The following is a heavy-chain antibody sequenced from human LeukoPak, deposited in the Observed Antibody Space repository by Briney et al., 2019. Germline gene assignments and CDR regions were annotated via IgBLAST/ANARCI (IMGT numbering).Heavy chain of an antibody. CDR1: GFSFSSYG. Sequence: GGSLRLSCAASGFSFSSYGMHWVRQAPGKGLEWVAVISYDGSNKYYADSVKGRFTISRDNSKNTLYLQMNSLRAEDTAVYYCAKDGSSGFDYWGQGTLITVSS. D-gene: IGHD3-22*01. CDR3: AKDGSSGFDY. J-gene: IGHJ4*02. V-gene: IGHV3-30*18. CDR2: ISYDGSNK.